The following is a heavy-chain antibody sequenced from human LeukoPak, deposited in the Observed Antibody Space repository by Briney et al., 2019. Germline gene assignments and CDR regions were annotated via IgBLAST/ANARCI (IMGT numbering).Heavy chain of an antibody. J-gene: IGHJ6*02. Sequence: GGSLRLSCATSGFTFNSYGMKWVRQAPGKGLDWLSYISSGSSTIYYADSVKGRFTISRDNTKKTLYLEMNSLRAEDTAVYFCARVAHFDRGMDVWGQGTTVTVSS. CDR1: GFTFNSYG. D-gene: IGHD3-9*01. CDR2: ISSGSSTI. CDR3: ARVAHFDRGMDV. V-gene: IGHV3-48*04.